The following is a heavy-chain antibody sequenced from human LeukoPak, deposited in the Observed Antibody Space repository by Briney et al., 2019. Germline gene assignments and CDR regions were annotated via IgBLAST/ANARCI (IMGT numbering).Heavy chain of an antibody. D-gene: IGHD6-19*01. Sequence: SETLSLTCTVSGGSISSYYWGWIRQPPGKGLEWIGSIYYSGSTYYNPSLKSRVTISVDTSKNQFSLKLSSVTAADTAVYYCALYSSGWLFDYWGQGTLVTVSS. V-gene: IGHV4-39*07. CDR1: GGSISSYY. CDR3: ALYSSGWLFDY. J-gene: IGHJ4*02. CDR2: IYYSGST.